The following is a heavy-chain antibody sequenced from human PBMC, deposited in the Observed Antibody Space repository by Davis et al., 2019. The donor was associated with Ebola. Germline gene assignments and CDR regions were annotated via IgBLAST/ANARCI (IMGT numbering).Heavy chain of an antibody. D-gene: IGHD3-9*01. CDR2: INHRGST. V-gene: IGHV4-59*08. CDR1: GGSIINYV. Sequence: MPSETLSLTCTVSGGSIINYVWTWIRQPPGKGLEWIGYINHRGSTNYNPSLKSRVTLSVDTSKNQFSLKLSSVTAADTAVYYCARGDFDWLRVGMDVWGQGTTVTVSS. CDR3: ARGDFDWLRVGMDV. J-gene: IGHJ6*02.